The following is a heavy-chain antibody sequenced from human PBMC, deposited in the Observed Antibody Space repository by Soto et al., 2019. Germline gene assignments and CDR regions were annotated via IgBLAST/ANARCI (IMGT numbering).Heavy chain of an antibody. CDR3: ARDLGELSLYAPPPGY. D-gene: IGHD3-16*02. CDR1: GFTFSSYS. V-gene: IGHV3-48*01. J-gene: IGHJ4*02. Sequence: GGSLGLSCAASGFTFSSYSMNWVRQAPGKGLEWVSYISSSSSTIYYADSVKGRFTISRDNAKNSLYLQMNSLRAEDTAVYYCARDLGELSLYAPPPGYWGQGTLVTVSS. CDR2: ISSSSSTI.